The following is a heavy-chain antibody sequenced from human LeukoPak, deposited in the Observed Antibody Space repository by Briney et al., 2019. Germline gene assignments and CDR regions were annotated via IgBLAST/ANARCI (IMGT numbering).Heavy chain of an antibody. J-gene: IGHJ6*03. CDR2: ISSSSSTI. V-gene: IGHV3-48*01. CDR1: GFTFSSYS. D-gene: IGHD1-1*01. CDR3: AREFMGTTGTNIYYYYYMDV. Sequence: GGSLRLSCAASGFTFSSYSMNWVRQAPGKGLEWVSYISSSSSTIYYADSVKGRLTISRDNAKNSLYLQMNSLRAEDTAVYYCAREFMGTTGTNIYYYYYMDVWGKGTTVTVSS.